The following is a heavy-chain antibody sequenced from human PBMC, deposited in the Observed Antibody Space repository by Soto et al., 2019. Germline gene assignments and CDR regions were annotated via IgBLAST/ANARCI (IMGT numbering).Heavy chain of an antibody. CDR3: AREDFTIFGTNAFDI. CDR2: IHSGGTT. D-gene: IGHD3-3*01. CDR1: GFTVSSNY. V-gene: IGHV3-53*04. J-gene: IGHJ3*02. Sequence: EVQLVESGGGLVRPGGSLRLSCAASGFTVSSNYMNWVRQAPGKGLEWVAVIHSGGTTDYADSAKGRFTISRHNSENTLYLQMNSLRTEDTAVYYCAREDFTIFGTNAFDIWGQGTIVTVSS.